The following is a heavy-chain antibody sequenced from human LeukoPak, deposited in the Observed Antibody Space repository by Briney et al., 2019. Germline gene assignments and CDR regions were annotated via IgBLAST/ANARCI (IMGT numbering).Heavy chain of an antibody. CDR2: IYYSGST. CDR1: GGSISSYY. CDR3: ARGGGGTWYYYDSSGYYNFDY. J-gene: IGHJ4*02. Sequence: SETLSLTCTVSGGSISSYYWSWIRQPLGKGLEWIGYIYYSGSTNYNPSLKSRVTISVDTSKNQFSLKLSSVTAADTAVYYCARGGGGTWYYYDSSGYYNFDYWGQGTLVTVSS. D-gene: IGHD3-22*01. V-gene: IGHV4-59*01.